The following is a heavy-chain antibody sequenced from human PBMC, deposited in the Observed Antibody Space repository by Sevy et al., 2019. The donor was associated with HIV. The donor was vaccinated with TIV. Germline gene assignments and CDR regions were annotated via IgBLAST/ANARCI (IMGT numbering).Heavy chain of an antibody. CDR3: VLNIAAAGPSYYYYYMDV. J-gene: IGHJ6*03. D-gene: IGHD6-25*01. CDR2: ISSSSSTI. CDR1: GFTFSSYS. V-gene: IGHV3-48*02. Sequence: GGSLRLSCAASGFTFSSYSMNWVRQAPGKGLEWVSYISSSSSTIYYADSVKGRFTISRDNAKNSLYLQMNSLRDEDTAVYYCVLNIAAAGPSYYYYYMDVWGKGTTVTVSS.